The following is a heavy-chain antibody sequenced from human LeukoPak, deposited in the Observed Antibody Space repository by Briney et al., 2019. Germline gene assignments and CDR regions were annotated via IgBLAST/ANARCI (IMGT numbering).Heavy chain of an antibody. CDR2: IYDSGST. J-gene: IGHJ4*02. CDR3: ARDSFGSFGY. V-gene: IGHV4-31*03. Sequence: SETLSLTCTVSGGSINSGAYYWSWIRQHPGKGLEWIGYIYDSGSTHYNPSLKSRVSMSVDTSKDQFSLKLSSVTAADTAVYYCARDSFGSFGYWGQGILVTVSS. CDR1: GGSINSGAYY. D-gene: IGHD3-10*01.